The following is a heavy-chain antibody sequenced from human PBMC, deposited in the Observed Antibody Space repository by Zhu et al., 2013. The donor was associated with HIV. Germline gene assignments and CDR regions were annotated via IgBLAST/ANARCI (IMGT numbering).Heavy chain of an antibody. D-gene: IGHD3-3*01. CDR3: AGPLNDFWSGLGY. V-gene: IGHV1-2*02. CDR2: INPNSGGT. J-gene: IGHJ4*02. CDR1: GYIFTGYY. Sequence: QVQLVQPGSEMKKPGASVKVSCKASGYIFTGYYMHWVRQAPGQGLEWMGWINPNSGGTNYPQKFHGRVTMTRDTSISTAYLEVSRLRSDDTAVYYCAGPLNDFWSGLGYWGQGTLVTVSS.